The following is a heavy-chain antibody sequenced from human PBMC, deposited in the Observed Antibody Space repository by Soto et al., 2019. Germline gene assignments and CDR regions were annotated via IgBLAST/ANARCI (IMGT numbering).Heavy chain of an antibody. CDR3: ARANYDGSPGDLDY. D-gene: IGHD3-10*01. CDR2: ISSSSSTI. Sequence: EVQLVESGGGLVQPGGSLRLSCAASGFTFSSYSMNWVRQAPGKGLEWVSYISSSSSTIYYADSVKGRFTISRDNAKNSVYQQMNSLRAEDTPVYYCARANYDGSPGDLDYWGHGILVTVSS. J-gene: IGHJ4*01. CDR1: GFTFSSYS. V-gene: IGHV3-48*01.